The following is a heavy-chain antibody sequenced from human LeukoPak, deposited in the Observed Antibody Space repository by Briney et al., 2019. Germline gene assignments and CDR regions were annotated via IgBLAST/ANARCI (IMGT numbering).Heavy chain of an antibody. Sequence: SETLSLTCIVSGGSISSNNYYWGWIRQPPGKGLEWIGSIYYSGGTSYNPSLKSRVTISVDTSKKQFSLKLSSVTAADTAVYYCARHPQWLVEGAFDILGQGTMVTVSS. V-gene: IGHV4-39*01. D-gene: IGHD6-19*01. CDR2: IYYSGGT. CDR1: GGSISSNNYY. J-gene: IGHJ3*02. CDR3: ARHPQWLVEGAFDI.